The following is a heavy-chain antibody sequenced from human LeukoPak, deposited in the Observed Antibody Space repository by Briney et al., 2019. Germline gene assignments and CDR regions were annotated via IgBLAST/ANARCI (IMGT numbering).Heavy chain of an antibody. CDR1: GYTFTSYG. J-gene: IGHJ6*03. V-gene: IGHV1-18*01. CDR2: ISAYNGNT. CDR3: ARGPLAAAGRAQYYYYYYMDV. Sequence: ASVKVSCKASGYTFTSYGISWVRQAPGQGLEWMGWISAYNGNTNYAQKLQGRVTMTTDTSTSTAYMELRSLRSDDTAVYYCARGPLAAAGRAQYYYYYYMDVWGKGTTVTVSS. D-gene: IGHD6-13*01.